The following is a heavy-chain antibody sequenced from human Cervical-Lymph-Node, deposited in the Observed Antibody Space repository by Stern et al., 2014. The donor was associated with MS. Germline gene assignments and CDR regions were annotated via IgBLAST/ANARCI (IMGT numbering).Heavy chain of an antibody. CDR1: GFTFSSYD. Sequence: VQLVESGGGVVQPGRSLRLSCAASGFTFSSYDMHCVRQAPGKGLEWVAVIWYDGSNKYYADSVKGRFTISRDNSKNTLYLQMNSLRAEDTAVYYCARGMTYYYGSGSLDYWGQGTLVTVSS. V-gene: IGHV3-33*01. J-gene: IGHJ4*02. CDR3: ARGMTYYYGSGSLDY. D-gene: IGHD3-10*01. CDR2: IWYDGSNK.